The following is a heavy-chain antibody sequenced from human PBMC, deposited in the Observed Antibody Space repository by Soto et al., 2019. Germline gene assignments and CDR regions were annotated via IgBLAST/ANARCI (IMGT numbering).Heavy chain of an antibody. J-gene: IGHJ4*02. CDR2: IIPIFGTA. CDR3: ARYCSGGSCYPTTGYFYY. Sequence: QVQLVQSGAEVQKPGASGKVSCKASGGTFSSYASSGVRQAAGQGLEGRGGIIPIFGTANYAQKFQGRVTITADESTITAYMELSSLRSEDRAVYYCARYCSGGSCYPTTGYFYYWGQGTQVTVSS. V-gene: IGHV1-69*01. D-gene: IGHD2-15*01. CDR1: GGTFSSYA.